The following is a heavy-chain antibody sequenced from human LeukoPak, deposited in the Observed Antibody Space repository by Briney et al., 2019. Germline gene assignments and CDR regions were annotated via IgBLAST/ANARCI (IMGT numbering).Heavy chain of an antibody. J-gene: IGHJ5*02. V-gene: IGHV4-39*07. CDR3: ARGSTIFGVTPGWFDP. Sequence: SETLSLTCTVSGGSISSSSYYWGWIRQPPGKGLEWIGNIYYSGSTYYHPSLKSRVTMSVDTSKNQFSLKLSSVTAADTAVYYCARGSTIFGVTPGWFDPWGQGTLVTVSS. D-gene: IGHD3-3*01. CDR1: GGSISSSSYY. CDR2: IYYSGST.